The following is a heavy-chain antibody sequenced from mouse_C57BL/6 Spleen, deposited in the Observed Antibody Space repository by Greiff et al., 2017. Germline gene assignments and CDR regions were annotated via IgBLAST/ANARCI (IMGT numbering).Heavy chain of an antibody. CDR1: GYTFTSYW. V-gene: IGHV1-59*01. CDR2: IDPSDSYT. Sequence: VQLQQPGAELVRPGTSVKLSCKASGYTFTSYWMHWVKQRPGQGLEWIGVIDPSDSYTNYNQKFKGKATLTVDTSSSTAYMQLSSLTSEDSAVYYCASFYDYDGGDYWGQGTSVTVSS. J-gene: IGHJ4*01. CDR3: ASFYDYDGGDY. D-gene: IGHD2-4*01.